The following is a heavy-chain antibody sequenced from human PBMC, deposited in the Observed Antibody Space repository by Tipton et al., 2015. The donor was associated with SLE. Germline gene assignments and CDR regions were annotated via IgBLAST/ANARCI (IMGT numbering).Heavy chain of an antibody. D-gene: IGHD6-6*01. V-gene: IGHV4-31*03. Sequence: TLSLTCPLSGGSISSGGYYWSWIRQHPGKGLEWIGYIYYSGSTYYNPSLKSRVTISVDTSKNQFSLKLSSVTAADTAVYYCARGPGFLYSSSRYFDYWGQGTLVTVSS. J-gene: IGHJ4*02. CDR1: GGSISSGGYY. CDR3: ARGPGFLYSSSRYFDY. CDR2: IYYSGST.